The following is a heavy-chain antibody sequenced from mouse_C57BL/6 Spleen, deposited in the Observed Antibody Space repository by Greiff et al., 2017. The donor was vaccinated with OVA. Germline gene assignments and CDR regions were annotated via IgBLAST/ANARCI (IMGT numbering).Heavy chain of an antibody. D-gene: IGHD3-1*01. Sequence: QVQLQQSGPELVKPGASVKISCKASGYAFSSSWMNWVKQRPGKGLEWIGRIYPGDGDTNYNGKFKGKATLTADKSSSTAYMQLSSLTSEDSAVYFCARGGLQGYRGQGTTLTVSS. J-gene: IGHJ2*01. CDR2: IYPGDGDT. V-gene: IGHV1-82*01. CDR3: ARGGLQGY. CDR1: GYAFSSSW.